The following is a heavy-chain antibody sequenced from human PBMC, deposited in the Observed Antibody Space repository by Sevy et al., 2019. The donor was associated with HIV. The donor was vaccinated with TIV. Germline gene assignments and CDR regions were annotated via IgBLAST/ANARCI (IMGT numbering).Heavy chain of an antibody. CDR3: ARQDIIVSSSPRSKALHY. J-gene: IGHJ4*02. CDR1: GGSISGSNYY. Sequence: SETLSLICTVSGGSISGSNYYWGWIRQPPGEGLEWIGSIDFGGSAYNNPSLNSRVTISVDTSKNQFSLRLSSVTAADTALYYCARQDIIVSSSPRSKALHYWGQGTSVTVSS. D-gene: IGHD2-2*01. V-gene: IGHV4-39*01. CDR2: IDFGGSA.